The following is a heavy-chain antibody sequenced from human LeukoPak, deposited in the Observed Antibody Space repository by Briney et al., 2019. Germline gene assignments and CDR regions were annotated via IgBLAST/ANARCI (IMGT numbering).Heavy chain of an antibody. CDR2: ISSSGSTI. V-gene: IGHV3-11*04. J-gene: IGHJ3*02. D-gene: IGHD2-15*01. Sequence: GGSLRLSCAASGFTFSDYYMSWIRQAPGKGLEWVSYISSSGSTIYYADSVKGRFTISRDNAKNSLYLQMNSLRAEDTAVYYCARVALYCSGGSCHPMGAFDIWGQGTMVTVSS. CDR3: ARVALYCSGGSCHPMGAFDI. CDR1: GFTFSDYY.